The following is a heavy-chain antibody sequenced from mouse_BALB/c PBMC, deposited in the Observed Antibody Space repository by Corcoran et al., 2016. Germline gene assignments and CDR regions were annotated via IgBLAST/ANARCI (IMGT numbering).Heavy chain of an antibody. CDR2: INTYTGEP. D-gene: IGHD1-1*01. J-gene: IGHJ2*01. Sequence: QIQLVQSGPELKKPGETVKISCKASGYTFTNYGMNWVKQAPGQGLKWMGWINTYTGEPTYADDFKGRFAFSLETSASTAYLHINNLKHEDMATYFCASEPYGHDYGGQGTTLTVSS. CDR3: ASEPYGHDY. CDR1: GYTFTNYG. V-gene: IGHV9-1*02.